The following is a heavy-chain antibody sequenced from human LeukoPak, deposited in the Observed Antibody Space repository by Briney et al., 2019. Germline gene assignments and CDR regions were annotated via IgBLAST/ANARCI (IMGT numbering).Heavy chain of an antibody. Sequence: SETLSLTCTVSGGSISSHYWSWIRQPPGKGLEWIGYIYYSGSTNYNPSLKSRVTISVDTSKNQFSLKLSSVTAADTAVYCCARDHYVSRGFDPWGQGTLVTVSS. CDR1: GGSISSHY. CDR2: IYYSGST. V-gene: IGHV4-59*11. J-gene: IGHJ5*02. CDR3: ARDHYVSRGFDP. D-gene: IGHD3-16*01.